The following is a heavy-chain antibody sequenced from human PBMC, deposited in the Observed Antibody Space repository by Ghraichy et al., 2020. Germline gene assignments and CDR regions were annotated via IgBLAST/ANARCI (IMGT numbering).Heavy chain of an antibody. Sequence: SETLSLTCTVSGGPISSYYWSWIRQPPGKGLEWIGYIYYSGSTNYNPSLKSRVTISVDTSKNQFSLKLSSVTAADTAVYYCARSRPLVWYQIDYWGQGTLVTVSS. CDR3: ARSRPLVWYQIDY. CDR1: GGPISSYY. J-gene: IGHJ4*02. D-gene: IGHD2-2*01. CDR2: IYYSGST. V-gene: IGHV4-59*01.